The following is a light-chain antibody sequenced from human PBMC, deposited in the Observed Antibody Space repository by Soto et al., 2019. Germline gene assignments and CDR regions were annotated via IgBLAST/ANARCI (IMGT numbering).Light chain of an antibody. CDR2: EVS. V-gene: IGLV2-14*01. CDR1: SSDVGGYNY. Sequence: QSALTQPASVSGSPGQSITISCTGTSSDVGGYNYVSWYQQHPGKAPKLIIYEVSNQPSGVSNRFSGSKSGNTASLTISGLQAEDEADYYCSSYTSSSIDYVFGTGTKLTVL. J-gene: IGLJ1*01. CDR3: SSYTSSSIDYV.